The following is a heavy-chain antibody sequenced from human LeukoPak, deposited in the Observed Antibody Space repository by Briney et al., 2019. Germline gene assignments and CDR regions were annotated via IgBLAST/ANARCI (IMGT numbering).Heavy chain of an antibody. D-gene: IGHD2-2*01. CDR2: INHSGTT. V-gene: IGHV4-34*01. Sequence: PSETLSLTCAVYGGSFSGYYWSWIRQPPGKGLEWIGEINHSGTTKYNPSLKSRVTISVDTSMNQFSLKLSSVTAADTAVYYCAFLVVPAPIDYMDVWDKGTTVTVSS. J-gene: IGHJ6*03. CDR3: AFLVVPAPIDYMDV. CDR1: GGSFSGYY.